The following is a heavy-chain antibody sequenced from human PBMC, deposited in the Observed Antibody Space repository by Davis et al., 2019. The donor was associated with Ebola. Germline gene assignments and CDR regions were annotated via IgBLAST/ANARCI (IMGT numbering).Heavy chain of an antibody. V-gene: IGHV4-34*01. CDR3: ARVVYAYAPYFDY. J-gene: IGHJ4*02. Sequence: MPSETLSLTCAVYGGSLSGYYWSWIRHPPGTGQEWTGEINHSGSTNYNPSLKSRVTISVDTSKNQFSLKLSSVTAADTAVYYCARVVYAYAPYFDYWGQGTLVTVSS. CDR1: GGSLSGYY. CDR2: INHSGST. D-gene: IGHD2-2*01.